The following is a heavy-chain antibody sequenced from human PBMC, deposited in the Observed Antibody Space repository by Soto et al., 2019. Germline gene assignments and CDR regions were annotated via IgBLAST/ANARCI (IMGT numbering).Heavy chain of an antibody. CDR1: GFTFSNYV. V-gene: IGHV3-30-3*01. CDR2: ISYDGSNK. CDR3: ARLSGDHSAFFSYGMDA. Sequence: PGGSLRLSCAASGFTFSNYVMHWVRQAPGKGLEWVAIISYDGSNKYYADSVKGRFTISRDNARNTLSLQMNSLRADDTAVYYCARLSGDHSAFFSYGMDAWGQGTTVTVSS. D-gene: IGHD2-21*01. J-gene: IGHJ6*02.